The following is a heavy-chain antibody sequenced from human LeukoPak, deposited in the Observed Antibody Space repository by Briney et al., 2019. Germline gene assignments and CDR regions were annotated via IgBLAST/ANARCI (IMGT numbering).Heavy chain of an antibody. CDR1: GFTFSSYA. CDR3: AKDVGIYCSSSSCYFDY. J-gene: IGHJ4*02. CDR2: ISGSGGST. D-gene: IGHD2-2*01. Sequence: PGGSLRLSCAASGFTFSSYAMSWVRQAPGKGLEWVSAISGSGGSTYYADSVKGRFTISRDNSKNTLYLQMNSLRAEDTAVYYCAKDVGIYCSSSSCYFDYWGQGTLVTVSS. V-gene: IGHV3-23*01.